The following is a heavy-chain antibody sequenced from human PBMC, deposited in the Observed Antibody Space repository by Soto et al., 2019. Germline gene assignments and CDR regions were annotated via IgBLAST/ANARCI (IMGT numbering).Heavy chain of an antibody. V-gene: IGHV6-1*01. CDR2: TYYWSKWYD. J-gene: IGHJ4*02. D-gene: IGHD1-7*01. Sequence: XTLSLTCAISGDSVSNNSAAWNCVRQSPSRGLEWLGRTYYWSKWYDDYEVSVKSRITINPDTAKNQFSLQLNSVTPEDTAVYYCASFNWNYEAFDYWGRGILVTVSS. CDR1: GDSVSNNSAA. CDR3: ASFNWNYEAFDY.